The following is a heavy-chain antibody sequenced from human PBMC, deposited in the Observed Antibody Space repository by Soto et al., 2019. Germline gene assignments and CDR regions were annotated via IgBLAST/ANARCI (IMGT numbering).Heavy chain of an antibody. Sequence: PGGSLRLSCAASGFTFSSYSMNWVRQAPGKGLEWVSSISSSSSYIYYADSVKGRFTISRDNAKNSLYLQMNSLRAEETAVYYCARNYTIFGHGMDVWGQGTTVTVSS. CDR3: ARNYTIFGHGMDV. CDR1: GFTFSSYS. CDR2: ISSSSSYI. J-gene: IGHJ6*02. D-gene: IGHD3-3*01. V-gene: IGHV3-21*01.